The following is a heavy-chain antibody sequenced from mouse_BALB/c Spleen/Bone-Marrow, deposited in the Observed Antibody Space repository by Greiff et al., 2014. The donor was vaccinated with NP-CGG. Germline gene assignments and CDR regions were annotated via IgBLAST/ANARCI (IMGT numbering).Heavy chain of an antibody. V-gene: IGHV14-3*02. CDR2: IDPANGIT. CDR1: GFNIKDTF. D-gene: IGHD2-1*01. Sequence: VPLKESGAELLKPGASVKLSCTASGFNIKDTFLYWVKQRAEKGPGGYGRIDPANGITKCDPKSQGKATITTDTSSNTAYLQLSSLTSEDTAVYYCASSGNYEGGAMDYWGQGTSVTVSS. CDR3: ASSGNYEGGAMDY. J-gene: IGHJ4*01.